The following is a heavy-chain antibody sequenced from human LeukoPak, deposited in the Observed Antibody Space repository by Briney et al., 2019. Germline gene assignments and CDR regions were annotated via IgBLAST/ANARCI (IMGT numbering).Heavy chain of an antibody. CDR1: GFHFSDYS. D-gene: IGHD1-1*01. J-gene: IGHJ4*02. Sequence: GESLRLSCAVSGFHFSDYSMNWVRQAPGKGLEWISYFDDRSDRKGDATTSYADSVKGRFTISRYAAKNYLFLQMNSLTAEDTAVYYCARDDNWGFDYWGQGTLVTVSS. V-gene: IGHV3-11*04. CDR2: FDDRSDRKGDATT. CDR3: ARDDNWGFDY.